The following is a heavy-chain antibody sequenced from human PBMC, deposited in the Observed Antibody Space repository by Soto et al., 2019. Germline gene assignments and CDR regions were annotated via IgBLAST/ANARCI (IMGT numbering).Heavy chain of an antibody. V-gene: IGHV1-18*04. Sequence: ASVKVSCKASGYTFTSYGISWVRQAPGQGLEWMGWISAYNGNTNYAQKLQGRVTMTTDTSTSTAYMELRSLRSDDTAVYYCARQGVVVPAATPYYYYYGMDVWGKGTAVTVS. CDR2: ISAYNGNT. CDR1: GYTFTSYG. CDR3: ARQGVVVPAATPYYYYYGMDV. J-gene: IGHJ6*04. D-gene: IGHD2-2*01.